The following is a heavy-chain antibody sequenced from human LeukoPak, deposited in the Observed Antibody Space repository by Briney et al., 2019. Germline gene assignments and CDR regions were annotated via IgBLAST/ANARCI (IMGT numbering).Heavy chain of an antibody. D-gene: IGHD4-17*01. CDR3: AKEMTTVTTHFDY. V-gene: IGHV3-30*18. J-gene: IGHJ4*02. Sequence: GGSLRLSCAASGFTFSSYDMHWVRQAPGKGLEWVAVISYDGSNKYYADSVKGRFTISRDNSKNTLYLQMNSLRAEDTAVYYCAKEMTTVTTHFDYWGQGTLVTVSS. CDR2: ISYDGSNK. CDR1: GFTFSSYD.